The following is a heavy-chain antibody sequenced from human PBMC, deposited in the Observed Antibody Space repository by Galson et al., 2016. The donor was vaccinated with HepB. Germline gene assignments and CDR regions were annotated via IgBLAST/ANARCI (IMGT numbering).Heavy chain of an antibody. CDR1: GGSFSGYY. CDR2: INHSGST. J-gene: IGHJ3*02. V-gene: IGHV4-34*01. Sequence: ETLSPTCAVYGGSFSGYYWSWIRQPPGKGLEWIGAINHSGSTNYNPSLKRRVTISVDTCKNQFYLKLSSVTAAGTAVYYCARLPLGGYSRSFAFDIWGQGAMVTVSS. D-gene: IGHD6-13*01. CDR3: ARLPLGGYSRSFAFDI.